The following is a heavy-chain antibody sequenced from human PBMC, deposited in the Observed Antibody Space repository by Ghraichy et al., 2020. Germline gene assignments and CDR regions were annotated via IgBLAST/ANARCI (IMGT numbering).Heavy chain of an antibody. CDR2: IYTSGST. Sequence: SETLSLTCTVSGGSISSYYWSWIRQPAGKGLEWIGRIYTSGSTNYNPSLKSRVTMSVDTSKNQFSLKLSSVTAADTAVYYCAREASLKHRYYDFWSGYEVTFDPWGQGTLVTVSS. J-gene: IGHJ5*02. D-gene: IGHD3-3*01. CDR3: AREASLKHRYYDFWSGYEVTFDP. V-gene: IGHV4-4*07. CDR1: GGSISSYY.